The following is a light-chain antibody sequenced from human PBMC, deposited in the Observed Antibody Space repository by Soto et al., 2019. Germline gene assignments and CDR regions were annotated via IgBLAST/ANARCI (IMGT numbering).Light chain of an antibody. CDR2: DVS. V-gene: IGLV2-14*03. J-gene: IGLJ1*01. CDR3: SSYSTGGSYV. CDR1: SSDVGGYNS. Sequence: QSALTQPASVSGSPGQSIAISCTGTSSDVGGYNSASWYQQHPGKAPKLLIYDVSNRPSGVSNRFSGSKSGNTASLTISGLQAEGEADYYCSSYSTGGSYVFGTGTKLTVL.